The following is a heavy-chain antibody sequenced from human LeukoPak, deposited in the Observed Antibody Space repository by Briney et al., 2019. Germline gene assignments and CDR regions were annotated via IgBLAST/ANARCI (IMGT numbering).Heavy chain of an antibody. CDR2: INHSGST. Sequence: SETLSLTCAVYGESFSGYYWSWIRQTPGKRLEWIGEINHSGSTKYNPSLKSRVTISVDTSKNQFSLNLTSVTAADTAVYYCARGVGFAMVWSYYYMDVWGKGTTVTVSS. J-gene: IGHJ6*03. D-gene: IGHD5-18*01. CDR3: ARGVGFAMVWSYYYMDV. CDR1: GESFSGYY. V-gene: IGHV4-34*01.